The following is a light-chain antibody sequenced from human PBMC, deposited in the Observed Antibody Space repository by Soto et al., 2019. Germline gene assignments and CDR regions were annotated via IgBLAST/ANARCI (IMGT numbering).Light chain of an antibody. J-gene: IGLJ1*01. Sequence: QSALTQPPSASGSPGQSVTISCTGTKNDIGVYDFVSWYQHHPGKAPRLIIYEVVQRPSGVPDRFSGSKSGNTASLTVSGLQAADEADYYCATWDDSRNAYVFGPGTKVTVL. CDR2: EVV. V-gene: IGLV2-8*01. CDR3: ATWDDSRNAYV. CDR1: KNDIGVYDF.